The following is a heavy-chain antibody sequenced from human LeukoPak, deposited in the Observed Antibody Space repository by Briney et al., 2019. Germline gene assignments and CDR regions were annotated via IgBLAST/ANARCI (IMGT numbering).Heavy chain of an antibody. CDR1: GGSISSSSYY. CDR2: IYYSGST. J-gene: IGHJ5*02. CDR3: ARVDGSQGWFDP. D-gene: IGHD5-24*01. Sequence: SETLSLTCTVSGGSISSSSYYWGWIRQPPGKGLEWIGYIYYSGSTYYNPSLKSRVTISVDTSKNQFSLKLSSVTAADTAVYYCARVDGSQGWFDPWGQGTLVTVSS. V-gene: IGHV4-31*03.